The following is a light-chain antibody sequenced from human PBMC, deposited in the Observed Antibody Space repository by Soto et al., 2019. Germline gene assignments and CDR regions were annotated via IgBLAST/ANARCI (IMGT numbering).Light chain of an antibody. J-gene: IGKJ2*01. V-gene: IGKV3-15*01. CDR2: GAS. CDR3: QQYYYWPPYT. Sequence: EIVMTQSPATLSVSPGERANLSCGASQSVGTNLVWYQHKPGQAPRPLIYGASIRATGIPARFSASGSGTEFTLTISSLQSEDSAVYFCQQYYYWPPYTFGQGTKVDI. CDR1: QSVGTN.